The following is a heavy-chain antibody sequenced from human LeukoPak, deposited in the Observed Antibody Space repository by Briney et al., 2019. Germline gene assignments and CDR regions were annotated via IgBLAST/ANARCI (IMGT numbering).Heavy chain of an antibody. D-gene: IGHD4-17*01. V-gene: IGHV4-39*01. CDR3: ARHQKMTTVTTNPLD. CDR1: GGSISSYY. J-gene: IGHJ4*02. Sequence: SETLSLTCTVSGGSISSYYWGWIRQPPGKGLEWIGSIYYSGSTYYNPSLKSRVTISVDTSKNQFSLKLSSVTAADTAVYYCARHQKMTTVTTNPLDWGQGTLVTVSS. CDR2: IYYSGST.